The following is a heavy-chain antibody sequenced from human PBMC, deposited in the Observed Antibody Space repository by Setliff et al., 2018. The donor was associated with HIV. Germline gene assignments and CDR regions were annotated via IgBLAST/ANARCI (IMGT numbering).Heavy chain of an antibody. V-gene: IGHV3-66*01. D-gene: IGHD2-15*01. CDR3: ARDPCYGGTCYFDQ. J-gene: IGHJ4*02. Sequence: GESLKISCAGSEFSVSSNTMRWIRQAPGKGPEWVSLIYSGGGTYYADSVKGRFTISRDSSRNTLYLQLTSLRVEDTAVYYCARDPCYGGTCYFDQWGQGTLVTVSS. CDR1: EFSVSSNT. CDR2: IYSGGGT.